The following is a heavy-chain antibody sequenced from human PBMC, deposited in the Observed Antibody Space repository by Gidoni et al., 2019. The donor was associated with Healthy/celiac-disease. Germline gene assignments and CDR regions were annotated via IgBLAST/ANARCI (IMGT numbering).Heavy chain of an antibody. CDR3: ARGPIYDSSGYYHWYFDL. D-gene: IGHD3-22*01. CDR1: GGNFSSYT. J-gene: IGHJ2*01. CDR2: IIPILGIA. Sequence: QVQLVPSGAEVKKPGSSVKVSCKASGGNFSSYTISWVRQAPGQGLEWMGRIIPILGIANYAQKFQGRVTIPADKSTSTAYMELSSLRSEDTAVYYCARGPIYDSSGYYHWYFDLWGRGTLVTVSS. V-gene: IGHV1-69*02.